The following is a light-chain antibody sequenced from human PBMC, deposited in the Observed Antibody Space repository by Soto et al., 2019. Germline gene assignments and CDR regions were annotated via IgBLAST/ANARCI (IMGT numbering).Light chain of an antibody. V-gene: IGKV3-11*01. J-gene: IGKJ4*01. CDR1: QSVSSY. CDR2: DAS. CDR3: QHRGNWPLT. Sequence: EIVLTQSPATLSLSPGERATLSCRASQSVSSYLAWYQQKPGQAPRLLIYDASNRATGIPARFSGSGSGTDFTLTIRSLEPEDFAVYYCQHRGNWPLTFGGGTKVEIK.